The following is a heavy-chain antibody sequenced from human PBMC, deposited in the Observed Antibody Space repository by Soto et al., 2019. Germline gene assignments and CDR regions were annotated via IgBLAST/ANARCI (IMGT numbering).Heavy chain of an antibody. Sequence: QVQLVESGGGVVQPGRSLRLSCAASGFTFSVFGMHWVRQAPGKGLEWVAVISNTGSSSHYADSVRGRLTISRDNGENPGSLLMTTLRPEDTEVYYWAKTITTVGTSSKPGGSRGRGALLDQRGQETLVTVSS. V-gene: IGHV3-30*18. J-gene: IGHJ4*02. CDR2: ISNTGSSS. D-gene: IGHD2-15*01. CDR3: AKTITTVGTSSKPGGSRGRGALLDQ. CDR1: GFTFSVFG.